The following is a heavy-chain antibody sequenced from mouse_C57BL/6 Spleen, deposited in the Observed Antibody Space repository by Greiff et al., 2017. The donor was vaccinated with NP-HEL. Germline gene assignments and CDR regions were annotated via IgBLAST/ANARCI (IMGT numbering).Heavy chain of an antibody. CDR2: ISYDGSN. V-gene: IGHV3-6*01. CDR3: ARDYYGSSYEAY. D-gene: IGHD1-1*01. CDR1: GYSITSGYY. Sequence: EVQRVESGPGLVKPSQSLSLTCSVTGYSITSGYYWNWIRQFPGNKLEWMGYISYDGSNNYNPSLKNRISITRDTSKNQFFLKLNSVTTEDTATYYCARDYYGSSYEAYWGQGTLVTVSA. J-gene: IGHJ3*01.